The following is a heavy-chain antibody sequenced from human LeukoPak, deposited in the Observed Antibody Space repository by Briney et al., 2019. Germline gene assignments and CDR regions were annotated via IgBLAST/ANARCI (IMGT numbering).Heavy chain of an antibody. CDR3: ASPPTVTTFDS. J-gene: IGHJ4*02. V-gene: IGHV3-23*01. CDR2: ITGSGDST. Sequence: GGSLRLSCAASGFTLSSYGMSWVRQAPGKGLEWVSAITGSGDSTYYADSVKGRFTISRDTSKNTLYLQMNSLRAEDTAVYYCASPPTVTTFDSWGQGTLVTVSS. CDR1: GFTLSSYG. D-gene: IGHD4-11*01.